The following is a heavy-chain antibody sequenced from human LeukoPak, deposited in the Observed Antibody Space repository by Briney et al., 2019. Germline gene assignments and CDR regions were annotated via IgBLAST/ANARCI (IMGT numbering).Heavy chain of an antibody. CDR1: GFTFSGYG. J-gene: IGHJ4*02. V-gene: IGHV3-30*18. D-gene: IGHD4-17*01. CDR2: ISYDGSNK. Sequence: GGSLRLSCAASGFTFSGYGMHWVRQAPGKGLEWVAVISYDGSNKYYADSVKGRFTISRDNSKNTLYLQMNSLRAEDTAVYYCANSAASQGDYGIPTEDYWGQGTLVTVSS. CDR3: ANSAASQGDYGIPTEDY.